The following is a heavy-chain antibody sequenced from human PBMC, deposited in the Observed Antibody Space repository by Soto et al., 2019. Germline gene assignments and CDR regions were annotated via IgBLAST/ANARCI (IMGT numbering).Heavy chain of an antibody. CDR2: ISAYNGNT. CDR3: ARDLIAATRYYYGMDV. CDR1: GYTFTSYG. V-gene: IGHV1-18*01. Sequence: QVQLVQSGAEVKKPGASVKVSCKASGYTFTSYGISWVRQAPGQGLEWMGWISAYNGNTNYAQKLQGRVTMTTDTSTSTAYMELRSLRPDDTAVYYCARDLIAATRYYYGMDVWGQGTTVTVSS. J-gene: IGHJ6*02. D-gene: IGHD2-15*01.